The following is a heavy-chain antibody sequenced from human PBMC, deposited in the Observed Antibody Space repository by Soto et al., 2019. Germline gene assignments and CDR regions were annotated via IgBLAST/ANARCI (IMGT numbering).Heavy chain of an antibody. CDR1: GYTFTSYD. CDR3: ARVGRRSSWSYSYYGRXV. D-gene: IGHD6-13*01. Sequence: ASVKVSCKASGYTFTSYDINWVRQATGQGLEWMGLMKPNSGNTGYAQKLKGRVNMTRNQSISKAYMELSSLRSEDTAVYYCARVGRRSSWSYSYYGRXVWGQGTKVTVS. V-gene: IGHV1-8*01. CDR2: MKPNSGNT. J-gene: IGHJ6*02.